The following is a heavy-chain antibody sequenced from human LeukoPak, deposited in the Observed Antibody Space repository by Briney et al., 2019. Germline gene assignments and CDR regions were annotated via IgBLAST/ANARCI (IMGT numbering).Heavy chain of an antibody. J-gene: IGHJ4*02. CDR3: AREGIGYSYGH. CDR2: INTNTGNP. CDR1: GYSFNSQG. V-gene: IGHV7-4-1*02. Sequence: ASVKVSCKASGYSFNSQGMNWVRQVPGQGLEWMGWINTNTGNPTYAQGFTGRFVFSLDTSVSTAYLQISSLKAEDTAVYYCAREGIGYSYGHWGQGTLVTVSS. D-gene: IGHD5-18*01.